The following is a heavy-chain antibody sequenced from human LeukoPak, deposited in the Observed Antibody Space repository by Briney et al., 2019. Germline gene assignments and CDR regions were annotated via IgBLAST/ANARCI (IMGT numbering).Heavy chain of an antibody. J-gene: IGHJ4*02. CDR1: GFTFSIYG. Sequence: GGSLRLSCAASGFTFSIYGLSWVRLAQGKGLQWVSSITSSGDGTYYADSVKGRFTISRDNFENMLYLQMNSLRVEDTAVYFCAKDRPNYYGSNGHYYRRDGDYWGQGTLVTVSS. V-gene: IGHV3-23*01. CDR3: AKDRPNYYGSNGHYYRRDGDY. D-gene: IGHD3-22*01. CDR2: ITSSGDGT.